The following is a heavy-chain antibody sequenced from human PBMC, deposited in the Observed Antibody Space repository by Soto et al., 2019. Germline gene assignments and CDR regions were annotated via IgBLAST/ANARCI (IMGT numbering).Heavy chain of an antibody. CDR2: IYYRGST. CDR1: GGSISSYY. CDR3: ARGIYDSSGYYTRVFDY. V-gene: IGHV4-59*01. Sequence: PSETLSLTCTVSGGSISSYYWSWIRQPPGKGLEWIGYIYYRGSTNYNPPLKSRVTISVDTSKNQFSLKLSSVTAADTAVYYCARGIYDSSGYYTRVFDYWGPGTLVTVSS. D-gene: IGHD3-22*01. J-gene: IGHJ4*02.